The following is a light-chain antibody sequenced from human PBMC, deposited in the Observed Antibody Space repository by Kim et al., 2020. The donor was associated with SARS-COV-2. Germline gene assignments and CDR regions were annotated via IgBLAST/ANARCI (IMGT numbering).Light chain of an antibody. CDR1: SSDVGGYNY. CDR3: SSYTSSSVV. V-gene: IGLV2-14*03. CDR2: DVS. J-gene: IGLJ2*01. Sequence: QSALTQPASVSGSPGQSITISCTVTSSDVGGYNYVSLYKRNPGKAPKLMIYDVSNRPSGVSNLFSGSKSGNTASLTISGLQSEAEADYYCSSYTSSSVVFGGGTQLTVL.